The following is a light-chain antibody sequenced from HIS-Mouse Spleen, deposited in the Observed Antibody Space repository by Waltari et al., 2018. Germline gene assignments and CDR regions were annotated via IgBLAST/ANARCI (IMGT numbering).Light chain of an antibody. CDR2: DVS. CDR1: SSDVGGYNY. V-gene: IGLV2-14*03. J-gene: IGLJ2*01. Sequence: QSALTQPASVSGSPGQSITISCTGTSSDVGGYNYVSWYQQHPGKAPKLMIYDVSNRPSGVSNPVSGSKAGNTASLTISGLQAEDEADYYCSSDTSSSTHVVFGGGTKLTVL. CDR3: SSDTSSSTHVV.